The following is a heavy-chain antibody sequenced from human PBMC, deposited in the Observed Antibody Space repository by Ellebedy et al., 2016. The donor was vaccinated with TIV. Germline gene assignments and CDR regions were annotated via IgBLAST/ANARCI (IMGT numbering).Heavy chain of an antibody. CDR1: GFTFSSYS. Sequence: PGGSLRLSCAASGFTFSSYSMNWVRQAPGKGLEWVSYISSSSSTLYYADSVKGRFTISRDNSKNTLYLQMKSLRAEDTAVYYCARGSSIATAVFRWNYFDYWGQGTLVTVSS. CDR3: ARGSSIATAVFRWNYFDY. J-gene: IGHJ4*02. CDR2: ISSSSSTL. D-gene: IGHD6-13*01. V-gene: IGHV3-48*01.